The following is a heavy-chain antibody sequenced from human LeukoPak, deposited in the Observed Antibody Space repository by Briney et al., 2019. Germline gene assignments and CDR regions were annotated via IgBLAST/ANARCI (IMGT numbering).Heavy chain of an antibody. CDR2: ISGSGCST. CDR3: AKGLSGSYYFDY. CDR1: GFTFSSYA. V-gene: IGHV3-23*01. J-gene: IGHJ4*02. D-gene: IGHD1-26*01. Sequence: GGSPRLSCAASGFTFSSYAMSWVRQAPGKGLEWVSGISGSGCSTYYAASVKGRFTISSDNSKNTLYLQINSLRAEDTALYYCAKGLSGSYYFDYWGQGTPVTVSS.